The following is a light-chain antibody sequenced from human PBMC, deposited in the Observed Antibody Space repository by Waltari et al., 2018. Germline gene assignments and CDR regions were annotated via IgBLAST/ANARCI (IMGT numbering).Light chain of an antibody. J-gene: IGLJ3*02. V-gene: IGLV2-23*02. CDR1: SSDIGSYNL. Sequence: QSALTQPASVSGSPGQSITISCTGTSSDIGSYNLVSWYQYHPGKAPKLIIYEVSRRPLWVFSRFSGAKSGDTASLTVSGLQAEDEADYYCCSYAGSNTLMFGGGTKLTVL. CDR2: EVS. CDR3: CSYAGSNTLM.